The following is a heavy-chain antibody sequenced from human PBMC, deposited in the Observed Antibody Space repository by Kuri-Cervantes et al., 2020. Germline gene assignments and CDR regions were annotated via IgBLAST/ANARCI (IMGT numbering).Heavy chain of an antibody. CDR2: INPNSGGT. CDR1: GYTFTGYY. D-gene: IGHD3-9*01. Sequence: ASVKVSCKASGYTFTGYYMHWVRQAPGQGLEWMGWINPNSGGTNYAQKFQGRVTMTRDTSISTAYMELSSLRSEDTAVYYCARDRHDWRDYYYMDVWGKGTTVTVSS. J-gene: IGHJ6*03. V-gene: IGHV1-2*02. CDR3: ARDRHDWRDYYYMDV.